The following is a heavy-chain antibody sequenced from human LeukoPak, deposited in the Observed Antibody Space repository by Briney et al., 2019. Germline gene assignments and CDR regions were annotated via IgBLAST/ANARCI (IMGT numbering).Heavy chain of an antibody. CDR3: AKVGPGNYYYMDV. J-gene: IGHJ6*03. D-gene: IGHD1-26*01. V-gene: IGHV3-43D*03. Sequence: GGSLRLSCAASGFTFDDYAMHWVRQAPGKGLEWVSLISWDGGSTYYADSVKGRFTISRDNSKNSLYLQMNSLRAEDTALYYCAKVGPGNYYYMDVWGKGTTVTVSS. CDR1: GFTFDDYA. CDR2: ISWDGGST.